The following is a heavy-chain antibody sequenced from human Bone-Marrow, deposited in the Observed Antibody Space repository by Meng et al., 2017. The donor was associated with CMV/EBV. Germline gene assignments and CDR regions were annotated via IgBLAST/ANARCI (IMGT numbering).Heavy chain of an antibody. D-gene: IGHD3-16*01. Sequence: GESLKISCAASGFTFSRYAMHWVRQAPGKGLEWVAVISYDGSNKYYADSVKGRFTLSRDNSRNTPDLQMNSPRAEDTAVYYCGSQEGGYWGQGTLVTVSS. CDR1: GFTFSRYA. J-gene: IGHJ4*02. V-gene: IGHV3-30*04. CDR2: ISYDGSNK. CDR3: GSQEGGY.